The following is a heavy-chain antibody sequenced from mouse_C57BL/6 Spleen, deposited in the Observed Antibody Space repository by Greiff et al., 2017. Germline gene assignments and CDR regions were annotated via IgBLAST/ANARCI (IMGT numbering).Heavy chain of an antibody. CDR1: GFTFNTYA. V-gene: IGHV10-3*01. D-gene: IGHD3-2*02. CDR2: IRSKSSNYAT. Sequence: EVQLVESGGGLVQPKGSLKLSCAASGFTFNTYAMHWVRQAPGTGLEWVARIRSKSSNYATYYADSVKDRFTISRDDSQSMLYLQMNNLKTEDTAMYYCVRDSSGPYYYAMDYWGQGTSVTVSS. CDR3: VRDSSGPYYYAMDY. J-gene: IGHJ4*01.